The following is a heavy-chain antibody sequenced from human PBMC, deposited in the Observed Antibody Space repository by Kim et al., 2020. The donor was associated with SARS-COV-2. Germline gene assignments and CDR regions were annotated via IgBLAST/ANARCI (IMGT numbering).Heavy chain of an antibody. V-gene: IGHV3-49*02. CDR3: TRGGYSSGYRPNWFDP. Sequence: AFVKGRFIISRDDSKSIAYLQMNSLKTEDTAVYYCTRGGYSSGYRPNWFDPWGQGTLVTVSS. J-gene: IGHJ5*02. D-gene: IGHD6-19*01.